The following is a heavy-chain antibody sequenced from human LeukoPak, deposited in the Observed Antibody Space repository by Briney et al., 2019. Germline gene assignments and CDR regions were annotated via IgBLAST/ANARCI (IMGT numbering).Heavy chain of an antibody. J-gene: IGHJ3*02. V-gene: IGHV4-59*08. Sequence: SETLSLTCAVSGGSVSGYYWSWIRQPPGKGLEWIGYIYYSGNTNYNPSLKSRVTISVDTSKNQFSLKLSSVTAADTAVYYCARRRDAFDIWGQGTMGTVSS. CDR3: ARRRDAFDI. CDR2: IYYSGNT. CDR1: GGSVSGYY.